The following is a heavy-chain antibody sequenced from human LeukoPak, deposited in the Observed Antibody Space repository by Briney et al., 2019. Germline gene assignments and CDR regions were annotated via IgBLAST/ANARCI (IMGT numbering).Heavy chain of an antibody. V-gene: IGHV4-59*01. CDR3: ARGVYIAAAQYGY. CDR1: GGSISSYY. Sequence: PSETLSLTCTVSGGSISSYYWSWIRQPPGKGLEWIGYIYYSGTTNYNPSLKSRVTISVDTSKNQFSLKLSSVTAADTAVYYCARGVYIAAAQYGYWAQEPLVTVSS. D-gene: IGHD6-13*01. J-gene: IGHJ4*02. CDR2: IYYSGTT.